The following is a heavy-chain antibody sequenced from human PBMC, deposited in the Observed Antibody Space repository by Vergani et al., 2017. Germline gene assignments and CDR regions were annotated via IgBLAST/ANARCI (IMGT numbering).Heavy chain of an antibody. CDR3: AREEYSSSWSLVNFQH. Sequence: QVQLQESGPGLVKPSETLSLTCTVSGGSITNNFWSWIRRPPGKGLEWIGYIHHSGATNSKSSLRSRVSISIDTSKSSFSLRLSSVTAADTAVYYCAREEYSSSWSLVNFQHWGQGTLVTVSS. J-gene: IGHJ1*01. CDR2: IHHSGAT. D-gene: IGHD6-13*01. CDR1: GGSITNNF. V-gene: IGHV4-4*08.